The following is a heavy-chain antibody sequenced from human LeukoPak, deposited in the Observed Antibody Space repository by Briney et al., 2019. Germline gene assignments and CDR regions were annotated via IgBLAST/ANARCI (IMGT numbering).Heavy chain of an antibody. CDR2: GQHSVIT. CDR3: ARQYEY. J-gene: IGHJ4*02. Sequence: SETLSLTCTVSGASLISGNYFWGWVRQAPGKRLEWIGSGQHSVITAYNTSVRRRDLISADTSKNQFSLKLSSGTAADSGLNGCARQYEYWGQGTLVTVSS. V-gene: IGHV4-39*01. CDR1: GASLISGNYF.